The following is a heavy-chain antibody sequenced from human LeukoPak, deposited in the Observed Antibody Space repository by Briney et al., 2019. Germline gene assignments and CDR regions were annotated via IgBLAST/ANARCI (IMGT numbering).Heavy chain of an antibody. J-gene: IGHJ4*02. D-gene: IGHD3-10*01. CDR3: ATQSYGLFDY. CDR1: GFTFSNSW. Sequence: GGSLRLSCAASGFTFSNSWMSWVRQAPGKGLEWVANIKEDGSAKYYVDSVKGRFTISRDNAKNSLYLQMNSLRAEDTAVYYCATQSYGLFDYWGQGTLVTVSS. V-gene: IGHV3-7*01. CDR2: IKEDGSAK.